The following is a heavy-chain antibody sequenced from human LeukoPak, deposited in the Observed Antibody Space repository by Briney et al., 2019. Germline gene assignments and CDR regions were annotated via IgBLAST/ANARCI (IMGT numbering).Heavy chain of an antibody. CDR3: ARIILTGYYETAYYFDY. CDR1: GGSISSSSYY. CDR2: IYYSGST. D-gene: IGHD3-9*01. J-gene: IGHJ4*02. Sequence: PSETLSLTCTVSGGSISSSSYYWGWIRQPPGKGLEWIGSIYYSGSTYYNPSLKSRVTISVDTSKNQFSLKLSSVTAADTAVYYCARIILTGYYETAYYFDYWGQGTLVTVSS. V-gene: IGHV4-39*07.